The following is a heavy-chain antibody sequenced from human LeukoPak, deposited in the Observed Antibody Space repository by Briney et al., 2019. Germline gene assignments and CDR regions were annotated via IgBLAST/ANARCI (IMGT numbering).Heavy chain of an antibody. J-gene: IGHJ4*02. D-gene: IGHD6-19*01. CDR2: ISAGGDRT. V-gene: IGHV3-23*01. CDR1: GFAFSSLD. Sequence: PGGSLRLSCAASGFAFSSLDMGWLRQAPRKGVEGVSDISAGGDRTYYADSVRGRFTLSRDKSKNTLYLQMNSLRAEDTAVYYCAKDARRSSGWWFFDHWGQGTLVTVSS. CDR3: AKDARRSSGWWFFDH.